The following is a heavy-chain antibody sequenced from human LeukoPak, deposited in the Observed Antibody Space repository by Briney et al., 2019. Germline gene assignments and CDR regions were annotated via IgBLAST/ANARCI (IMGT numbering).Heavy chain of an antibody. J-gene: IGHJ4*02. CDR3: ARARFGALMISRSLYFDY. D-gene: IGHD3-16*01. V-gene: IGHV3-23*01. CDR2: ISGSGGST. Sequence: PGGSLRLSCAASGFTFSSYAMSWVRQAPGKGLEWVSAISGSGGSTYYADSVKGRFTISRDNAKNSLYLQMNSLRAEDTAVYYCARARFGALMISRSLYFDYWGQGTLVTVSS. CDR1: GFTFSSYA.